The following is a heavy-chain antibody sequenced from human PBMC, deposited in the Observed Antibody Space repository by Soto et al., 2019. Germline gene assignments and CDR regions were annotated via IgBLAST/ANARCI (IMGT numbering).Heavy chain of an antibody. CDR2: ISAYNGNT. CDR3: ARVFSYGFSYYYYYMDV. CDR1: GYTFTSYG. V-gene: IGHV1-18*01. D-gene: IGHD5-18*01. J-gene: IGHJ6*03. Sequence: GASVKVSCKASGYTFTSYGISWVRQAPGQGLEWMGWISAYNGNTNYAQKLQGRVTMTTDTSTSTAYMELRSLRSDDTAVYYCARVFSYGFSYYYYYMDVRAKRTTVTGSS.